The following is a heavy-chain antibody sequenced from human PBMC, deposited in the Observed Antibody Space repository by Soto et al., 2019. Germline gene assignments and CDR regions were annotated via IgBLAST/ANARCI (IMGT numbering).Heavy chain of an antibody. V-gene: IGHV3-33*01. J-gene: IGHJ6*02. CDR1: GFTFSSYG. Sequence: GGSLRLSCAASGFTFSSYGMHWVRQAPGKGLEWVAVIWYDGSNKYYADSVKGRFTISRDNSKNTLYLQMNSLRAEDTAVYYCVRDLGQESGWYFVYHYGMDVWGQGTTGTVAS. CDR3: VRDLGQESGWYFVYHYGMDV. D-gene: IGHD6-19*01. CDR2: IWYDGSNK.